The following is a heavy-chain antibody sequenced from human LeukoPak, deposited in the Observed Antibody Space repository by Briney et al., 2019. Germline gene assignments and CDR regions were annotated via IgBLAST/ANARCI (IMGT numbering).Heavy chain of an antibody. Sequence: GGSLRLSCAASGFTFSAYAMSWVRQAQGRGREWVSFSDSGGIPYYVDSVKGRFTISRENSKNTMYLQMNSLRAEDTAVYYCAKAWAAAGTLDHWGQGTLVTVSS. V-gene: IGHV3-23*01. CDR3: AKAWAAAGTLDH. D-gene: IGHD6-13*01. J-gene: IGHJ4*02. CDR1: GFTFSAYA. CDR2: SDSGGIP.